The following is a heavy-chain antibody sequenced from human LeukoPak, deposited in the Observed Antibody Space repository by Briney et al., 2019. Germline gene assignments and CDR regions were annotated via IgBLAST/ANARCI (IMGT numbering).Heavy chain of an antibody. Sequence: GGSLRLSCAASGFTFSSYGMHWVRQAPGKGLEWVAVIWYDGSNKYYADSVKGRFTISRDDSKNTLYLQMNSLRAEDTAVYYCAKDLVGATTPDYWGQGTLVTVSS. D-gene: IGHD1-26*01. CDR3: AKDLVGATTPDY. V-gene: IGHV3-30*02. J-gene: IGHJ4*02. CDR2: IWYDGSNK. CDR1: GFTFSSYG.